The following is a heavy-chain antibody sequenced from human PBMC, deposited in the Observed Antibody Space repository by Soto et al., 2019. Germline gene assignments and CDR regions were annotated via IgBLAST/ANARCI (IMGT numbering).Heavy chain of an antibody. Sequence: SETLSLTCAVSGGSISSSNWWSWVRQPPGKGLEWIGETYHSGSTNYNPSLKSRVTISVDKSKNQFSLKLSSVTAADTAVYYCASRGRPAANYYYYYGMDVWGQGTTVTVSS. J-gene: IGHJ6*02. V-gene: IGHV4-4*02. CDR2: TYHSGST. CDR1: GGSISSSNW. D-gene: IGHD2-2*01. CDR3: ASRGRPAANYYYYYGMDV.